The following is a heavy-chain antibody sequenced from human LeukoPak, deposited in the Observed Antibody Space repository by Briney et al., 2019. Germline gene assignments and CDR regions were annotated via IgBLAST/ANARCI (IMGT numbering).Heavy chain of an antibody. CDR2: ISGSSSYI. J-gene: IGHJ1*01. Sequence: GGSLRLSCAASGFTFSSYTMNWVRQAPGKGLEWVSLISGSSSYIYYADSVKGRFTISRDNAKNSLYLQMNSLRAEDTAVYYCARAIKSSSSCWGQGTLVTVSS. D-gene: IGHD6-6*01. CDR1: GFTFSSYT. V-gene: IGHV3-21*01. CDR3: ARAIKSSSSC.